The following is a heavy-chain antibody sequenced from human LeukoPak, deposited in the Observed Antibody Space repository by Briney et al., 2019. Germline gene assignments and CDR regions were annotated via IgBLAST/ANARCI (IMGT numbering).Heavy chain of an antibody. CDR1: GGSFSGYY. J-gene: IGHJ4*02. D-gene: IGHD3-22*01. V-gene: IGHV4-34*01. Sequence: SETLSLTCAVYGGSFSGYYWSWIRQPPGKGLEWIGSIYYSGSTYYNPSLKSRVTISVDTSKNQFSLKLSSVTAADTAVYYCARRTTGYYDSSGFPQTDYWGQGTLVTVSS. CDR3: ARRTTGYYDSSGFPQTDY. CDR2: IYYSGST.